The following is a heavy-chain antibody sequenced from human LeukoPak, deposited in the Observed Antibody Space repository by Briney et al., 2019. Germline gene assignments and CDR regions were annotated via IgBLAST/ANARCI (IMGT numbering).Heavy chain of an antibody. CDR3: AKDPLNYGSGTYFDY. V-gene: IGHV3-30*18. J-gene: IGHJ4*02. Sequence: GGSLRLSCAASGFTFSSYGMYWVRQAPGKGPEWVAVISYDGGNKYYADSVKGRFTISRDNSKNTLYLQMNSLRAEDTAVYYCAKDPLNYGSGTYFDYWGQGTLVTVSS. CDR1: GFTFSSYG. CDR2: ISYDGGNK. D-gene: IGHD3-10*01.